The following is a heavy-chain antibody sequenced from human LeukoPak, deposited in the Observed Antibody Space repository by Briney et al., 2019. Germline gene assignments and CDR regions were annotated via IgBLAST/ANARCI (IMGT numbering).Heavy chain of an antibody. V-gene: IGHV3-23*01. CDR3: AKGRRTASKPYYYYMDV. CDR2: ISGSGGAT. J-gene: IGHJ6*03. Sequence: PGGSLSLSCAASGFTFSGHDMSWVRQAPGKGLEWVSGISGSGGATYYADSVKGRFTISRDNSRNTVYLQMNSLRAEDTAVYYCAKGRRTASKPYYYYMDVWAKGTTATVSS. CDR1: GFTFSGHD. D-gene: IGHD1-14*01.